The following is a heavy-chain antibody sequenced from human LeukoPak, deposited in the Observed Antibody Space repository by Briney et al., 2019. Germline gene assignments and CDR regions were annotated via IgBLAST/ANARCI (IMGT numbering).Heavy chain of an antibody. D-gene: IGHD5-18*01. Sequence: GGSLILSCAASGFTFSSYWMHWVRQAPGKGLVWVSRINSDGSSTSYADSVKGRFTISRDNAKNTLYLQMNSLTAEDTAVYYCARVRGYYSAYYFDYWGQGTLVTVSS. CDR3: ARVRGYYSAYYFDY. CDR1: GFTFSSYW. J-gene: IGHJ4*02. CDR2: INSDGSST. V-gene: IGHV3-74*01.